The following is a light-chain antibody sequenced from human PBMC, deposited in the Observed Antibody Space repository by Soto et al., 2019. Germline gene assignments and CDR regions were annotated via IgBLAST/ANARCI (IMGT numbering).Light chain of an antibody. J-gene: IGLJ1*01. CDR3: SSYTSSSTLEV. V-gene: IGLV2-14*01. CDR2: DVS. CDR1: SSDVGGYNY. Sequence: QSVLTQPASVSGSPGQSITISCTGTSSDVGGYNYVSWYQQHPGKAPKLMIYDVSNWPSGVSNRFSGSKSGNTASLTISGLQAEDEADYYCSSYTSSSTLEVFGTGTKLTVL.